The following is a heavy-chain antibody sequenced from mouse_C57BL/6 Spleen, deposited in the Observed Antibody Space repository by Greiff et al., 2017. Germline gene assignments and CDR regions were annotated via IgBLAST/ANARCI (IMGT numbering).Heavy chain of an antibody. Sequence: QVQLQQSGAELVRPGTSVKVSCKASGYAFTNYLIEWVKQRPGQGLEWIGVINPGSGGTNYNEKFKGKATLTADKSSSTAYMQLSSLTSEDSAVYFCARSRRLYGNDGYPYAMDYWGQGTSVTVSS. CDR2: INPGSGGT. CDR3: ARSRRLYGNDGYPYAMDY. D-gene: IGHD2-3*01. CDR1: GYAFTNYL. J-gene: IGHJ4*01. V-gene: IGHV1-54*01.